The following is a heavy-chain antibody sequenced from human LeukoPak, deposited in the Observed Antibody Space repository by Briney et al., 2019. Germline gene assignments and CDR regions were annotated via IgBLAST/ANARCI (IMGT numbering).Heavy chain of an antibody. J-gene: IGHJ4*02. CDR2: ISGSGGST. CDR1: GFTFSSYA. CDR3: AKIWFGEFSTFDY. Sequence: GGSLRLSCAASGFTFSSYAMSWVRQAPGKGLEWVSAISGSGGSTYYADSVKGRFTIYRDNSKNTLYLQMNSLRAEDTAVYYCAKIWFGEFSTFDYWGQGTLVTVSS. D-gene: IGHD3-10*01. V-gene: IGHV3-23*01.